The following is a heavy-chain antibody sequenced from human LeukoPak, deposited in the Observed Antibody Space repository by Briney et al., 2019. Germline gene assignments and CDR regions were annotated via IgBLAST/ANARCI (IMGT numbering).Heavy chain of an antibody. CDR2: ISGSGGTT. D-gene: IGHD6-13*01. J-gene: IGHJ4*02. V-gene: IGHV3-23*01. Sequence: GGSLRLSCAASGFTFSSYAMSWVRQAPGQGLEWVSLISGSGGTTYYADSVKGRFTISRDNSKNTLFLQMYSLRAEDTAAYYCAKPREYSSTWFGVDHWGQGSLVTVSS. CDR1: GFTFSSYA. CDR3: AKPREYSSTWFGVDH.